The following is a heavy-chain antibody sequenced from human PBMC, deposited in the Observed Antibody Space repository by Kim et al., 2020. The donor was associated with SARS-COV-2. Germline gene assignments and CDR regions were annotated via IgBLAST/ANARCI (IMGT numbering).Heavy chain of an antibody. CDR1: GFTFRSYA. CDR2: IVSSGETT. V-gene: IGHV3-23*01. CDR3: AKDVARGVTVTSILPRPRALDV. D-gene: IGHD3-10*01. Sequence: GGSLRLSCVGSGFTFRSYAMTWVRQAPGKGLEWVSSIVSSGETTYAAGSVKGRFTMSRDNSKNILYLQMNSLRAEDTAVYYCAKDVARGVTVTSILPRPRALDVWGQGTTVTVS. J-gene: IGHJ6*02.